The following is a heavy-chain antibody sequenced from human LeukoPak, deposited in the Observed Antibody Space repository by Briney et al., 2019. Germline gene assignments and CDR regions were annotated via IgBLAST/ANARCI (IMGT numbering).Heavy chain of an antibody. J-gene: IGHJ4*02. CDR1: GGSINSYY. CDR2: IYPTGTT. D-gene: IGHD3-10*01. V-gene: IGHV4-4*07. Sequence: SETLSLTCTVSGGSINSYYWGRVRQPAGKGLEWIGRIYPTGTTNYSPSFKSRLTMSLDTSKKQFSLKLTSVPAADTAVYYCGRQGYTASYYFVDYWSQGTLVTVSS. CDR3: GRQGYTASYYFVDY.